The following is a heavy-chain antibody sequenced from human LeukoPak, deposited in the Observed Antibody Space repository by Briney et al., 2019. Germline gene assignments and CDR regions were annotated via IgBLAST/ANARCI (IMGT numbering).Heavy chain of an antibody. CDR3: ARDPYGDYWYFDL. CDR2: IKQDGSEK. Sequence: GGSLRLSCAASGFTFSSYWMSWVRQAPGKGLEWVANIKQDGSEKYYVDSVKGRFTISRDNAKNSLYLQMNSLRAEDTAVYYCARDPYGDYWYFDLWGRGTLVTVSS. D-gene: IGHD4-17*01. J-gene: IGHJ2*01. V-gene: IGHV3-7*01. CDR1: GFTFSSYW.